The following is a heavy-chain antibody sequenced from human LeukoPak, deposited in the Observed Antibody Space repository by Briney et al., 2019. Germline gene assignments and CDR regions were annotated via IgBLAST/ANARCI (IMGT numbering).Heavy chain of an antibody. CDR3: ARGYSYGKNWFDP. Sequence: NTSETLSLTCTVSGASISKYYWSWIRHLAGKGLEWVGRIYVRGTTDDNPTDYNPPLKSRVIMSVDTSKNQFSLNLSSVTAADTAVYYCARGYSYGKNWFDPWGQGTLVSVSS. CDR1: GASISKYY. CDR2: IYVRGTTDDNPT. V-gene: IGHV4-4*07. D-gene: IGHD5-18*01. J-gene: IGHJ5*02.